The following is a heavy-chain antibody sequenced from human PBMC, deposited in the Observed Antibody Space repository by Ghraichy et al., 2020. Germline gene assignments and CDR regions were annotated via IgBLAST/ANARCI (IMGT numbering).Heavy chain of an antibody. J-gene: IGHJ4*02. CDR3: ARHSFIAAATGFGFRY. CDR1: GGSISSYY. V-gene: IGHV4-59*08. CDR2: IYYSGST. Sequence: SETLSLTCTVSGGSISSYYWSWIRQPPGKGLEWIGYIYYSGSTNYNPSLKSRVTISVDTSKNQFSLKLSSVTAADTAVYYCARHSFIAAATGFGFRYWGQGTLVTVSS. D-gene: IGHD6-13*01.